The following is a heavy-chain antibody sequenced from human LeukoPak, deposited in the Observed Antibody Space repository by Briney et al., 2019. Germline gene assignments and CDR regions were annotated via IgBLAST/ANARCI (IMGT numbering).Heavy chain of an antibody. CDR3: ARQRDLQQLAPFDY. J-gene: IGHJ4*02. Sequence: SETLSLTCTVAGGSISSYYWSWFRQPPGKGLEWIGYIYRTGSTNYNPSLKSRVTISADTSKSQFSLSLSSVTAADTAVYYCARQRDLQQLAPFDYWGQGTLVTVSS. CDR1: GGSISSYY. CDR2: IYRTGST. D-gene: IGHD6-13*01. V-gene: IGHV4-59*08.